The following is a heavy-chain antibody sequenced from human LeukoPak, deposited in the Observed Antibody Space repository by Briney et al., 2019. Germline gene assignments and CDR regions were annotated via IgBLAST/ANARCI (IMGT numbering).Heavy chain of an antibody. CDR1: GGSISSYY. D-gene: IGHD2-2*01. CDR2: IYYSGST. J-gene: IGHJ4*02. V-gene: IGHV4-59*01. CDR3: AREKRGPAGFDY. Sequence: SETLSLTCTVAGGSISSYYWSWVRQPPGKGLEWIGYIYYSGSTNYNASLKSRVTISVDTSKNQFSLKLSSVTAADTAVYYCAREKRGPAGFDYWGQGTLVTVSS.